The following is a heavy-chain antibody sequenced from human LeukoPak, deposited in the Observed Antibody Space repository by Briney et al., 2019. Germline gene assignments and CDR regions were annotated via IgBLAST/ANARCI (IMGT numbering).Heavy chain of an antibody. CDR3: ARAQHSGSPWGY. D-gene: IGHD1-26*01. CDR2: IIPILGIA. CDR1: GGTFSSYT. V-gene: IGHV1-69*02. J-gene: IGHJ4*02. Sequence: SVKVSRKASGGTFSSYTISWVRQAPGQGLEWMGRIIPILGIANYAQKFQGRVTITADKSTSTAYMELSSLRSEDTAVYYCARAQHSGSPWGYWGQGTLVTVSS.